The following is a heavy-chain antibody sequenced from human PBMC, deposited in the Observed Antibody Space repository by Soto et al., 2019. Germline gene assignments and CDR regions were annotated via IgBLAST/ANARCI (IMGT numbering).Heavy chain of an antibody. CDR1: GYTFTSYG. Sequence: QVQLVQSGAEVKKPGASVKVSCKASGYTFTSYGISWVRQAPGQGLEWMGWISAYNGNTNYAQKLQGRVTMTTDTSTSTAHMELRSLRSDDTAVYYCARVVRFLDRANYMDVWGKGTTVTVSS. V-gene: IGHV1-18*01. J-gene: IGHJ6*03. D-gene: IGHD3-3*01. CDR3: ARVVRFLDRANYMDV. CDR2: ISAYNGNT.